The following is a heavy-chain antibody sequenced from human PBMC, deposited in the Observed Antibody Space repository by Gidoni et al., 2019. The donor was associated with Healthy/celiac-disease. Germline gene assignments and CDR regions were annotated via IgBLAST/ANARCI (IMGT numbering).Heavy chain of an antibody. Sequence: QVQLVQSGAEVKKPGSSVKVSCKASGGTFSSYAISWVRQAPGQGLEWMGGIIPIFGTTNYAQKFQGRVTITADESTSTAYMELSSLRSEDTAVYYCARSYDFWSGYYTGNYYGMDVWGQGTTVTVSS. D-gene: IGHD3-3*01. CDR1: GGTFSSYA. CDR2: IIPIFGTT. V-gene: IGHV1-69*01. CDR3: ARSYDFWSGYYTGNYYGMDV. J-gene: IGHJ6*02.